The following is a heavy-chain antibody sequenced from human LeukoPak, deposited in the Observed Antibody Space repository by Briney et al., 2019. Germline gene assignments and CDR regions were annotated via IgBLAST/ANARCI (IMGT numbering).Heavy chain of an antibody. CDR2: ISGSSGST. Sequence: GGSLRLSCAASGFTFSNYAMSWVRQAPGKGLEWVSAISGSSGSTYYADALKGRFTISRDNSKNTLYLQMNSLRAEDTAVYYCAKHTYGSGTHLDYWGQGTLVTVSS. D-gene: IGHD3-10*01. CDR3: AKHTYGSGTHLDY. CDR1: GFTFSNYA. J-gene: IGHJ4*02. V-gene: IGHV3-23*01.